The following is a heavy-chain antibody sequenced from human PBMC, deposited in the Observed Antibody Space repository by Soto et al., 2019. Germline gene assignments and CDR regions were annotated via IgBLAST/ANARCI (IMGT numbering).Heavy chain of an antibody. CDR2: ISYDGSNK. Sequence: GSLRLSCAASGFTFSSYAMHWVRQAPGKGLEWVAVISYDGSNKYYADSVKGRFTISRDNSKNTLYLQMNSLRAEDTAVYYCARDIVVVPAASGNGMDVWGQGTTVTSP. CDR1: GFTFSSYA. D-gene: IGHD2-2*01. J-gene: IGHJ6*02. CDR3: ARDIVVVPAASGNGMDV. V-gene: IGHV3-30-3*01.